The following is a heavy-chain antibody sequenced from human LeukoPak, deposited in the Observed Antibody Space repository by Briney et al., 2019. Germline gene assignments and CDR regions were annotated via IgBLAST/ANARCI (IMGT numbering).Heavy chain of an antibody. V-gene: IGHV4-4*07. CDR3: ARSSGSYSDFDY. CDR1: GGSISSYY. CDR2: IYTSGST. J-gene: IGHJ4*02. D-gene: IGHD1-26*01. Sequence: SETLSLTCTVSGGSISSYYWSWIRQPAGKALEWIGRIYTSGSTNYNPSLKRRVTISVDTSKNQFALKLSSVPAADTAVYYCARSSGSYSDFDYWGQGTLVTVSS.